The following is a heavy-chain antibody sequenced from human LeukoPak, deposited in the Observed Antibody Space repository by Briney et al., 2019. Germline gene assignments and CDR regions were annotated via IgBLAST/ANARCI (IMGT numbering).Heavy chain of an antibody. Sequence: SETLSLTCTVSGVSISSYYWSWLRQNPGKGMEGLGSISSTCCTHYNPSLKSRVTISVDTSKNQFSLKLSSVTAADTAVYYCAIGAYYDILTAPPGYYYYYMDVWGKGTTVTISS. J-gene: IGHJ6*03. CDR2: ISSTCCT. CDR3: AIGAYYDILTAPPGYYYYYMDV. CDR1: GVSISSYY. D-gene: IGHD3-9*01. V-gene: IGHV4-59*01.